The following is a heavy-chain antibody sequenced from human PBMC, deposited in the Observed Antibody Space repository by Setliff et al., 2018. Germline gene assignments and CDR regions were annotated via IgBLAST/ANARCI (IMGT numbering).Heavy chain of an antibody. V-gene: IGHV3-23*01. CDR2: ISGSGGST. D-gene: IGHD2-15*01. Sequence: GVLKISCAASGFTFSSYAMSWVRQAPGKGLEWVSAISGSGGSTYYADSVKGRFTISRDNSKNTLYLQMNSLRAEDTAVYYCAKDLGYCSGGSCYSWENWFDPWGQGTLVTVSS. CDR1: GFTFSSYA. J-gene: IGHJ5*02. CDR3: AKDLGYCSGGSCYSWENWFDP.